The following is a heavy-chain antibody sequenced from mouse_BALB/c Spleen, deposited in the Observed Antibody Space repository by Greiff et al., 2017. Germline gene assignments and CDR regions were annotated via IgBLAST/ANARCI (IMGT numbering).Heavy chain of an antibody. CDR3: AREGILGYDYVRGFAY. D-gene: IGHD2-4*01. CDR2: IHYSGST. CDR1: GYSITSGYS. J-gene: IGHJ3*01. V-gene: IGHV3-1*02. Sequence: EVNLVESGPDLVKPSQSLSLTCTVTGYSITSGYSWHWIRQFPGNKLEWMGYIHYSGSTNYNPSLKSRISITRDTSKNQFFLQLNSVTTEDTATYYCAREGILGYDYVRGFAYWGQGTLVTVSA.